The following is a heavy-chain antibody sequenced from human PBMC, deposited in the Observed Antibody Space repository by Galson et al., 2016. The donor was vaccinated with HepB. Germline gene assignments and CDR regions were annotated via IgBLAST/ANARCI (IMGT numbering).Heavy chain of an antibody. J-gene: IGHJ2*01. CDR1: GDSVSSNSAA. D-gene: IGHD6-19*01. Sequence: CAISGDSVSSNSAAWNWIRQSPSRGPEWLGRTYYRSKWYNDYAVSVKSRITINPDTSKNQFSLQLNSVTPEDTAVYYCAREDYSSGWPLNWYFDLWGRGTLVSVSS. CDR3: AREDYSSGWPLNWYFDL. V-gene: IGHV6-1*01. CDR2: TYYRSKWYN.